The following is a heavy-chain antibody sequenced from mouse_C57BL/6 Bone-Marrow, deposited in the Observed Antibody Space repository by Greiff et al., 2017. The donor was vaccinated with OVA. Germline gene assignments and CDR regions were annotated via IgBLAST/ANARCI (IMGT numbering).Heavy chain of an antibody. CDR3: AFITTVVATEWYFDV. J-gene: IGHJ1*03. D-gene: IGHD1-1*01. CDR2: IDPSDSYT. CDR1: GYTFTSYW. Sequence: QVQLQQPGAELVRPGTSVKLSCKASGYTFTSYWMHWVKQRPGQGLEWIGVIDPSDSYTNYTQKFKGKATLTVDTSSSTAYMQLSSLTSEDSAVYYCAFITTVVATEWYFDVWGTGTTVTVSA. V-gene: IGHV1-59*01.